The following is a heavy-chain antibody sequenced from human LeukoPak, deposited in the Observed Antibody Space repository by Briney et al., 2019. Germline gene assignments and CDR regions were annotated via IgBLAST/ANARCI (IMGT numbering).Heavy chain of an antibody. Sequence: GGSLRLSCEASGVTFSSYVMSWVRQAPGKGPEWVSGISGSGGGTYYADSVKGRFAISRDNSKNTLYLQMNSLRAEDTAVYYCAKDQVRYYDSSGHDCWGQGTLVTVSS. J-gene: IGHJ4*02. CDR1: GVTFSSYV. V-gene: IGHV3-23*01. CDR3: AKDQVRYYDSSGHDC. CDR2: ISGSGGGT. D-gene: IGHD3-22*01.